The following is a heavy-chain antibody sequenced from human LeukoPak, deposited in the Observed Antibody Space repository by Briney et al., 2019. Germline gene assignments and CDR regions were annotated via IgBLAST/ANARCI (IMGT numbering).Heavy chain of an antibody. CDR2: MNPNSGNT. V-gene: IGHV1-8*01. CDR3: ARDRYYGSVEEGFGRRSNINYYDMDV. J-gene: IGHJ6*02. CDR1: GYTFTSYD. D-gene: IGHD3-10*01. Sequence: ASVKVSCKASGYTFTSYDINWVRQATGQGLEWMGWMNPNSGNTGYAQKFQGRVTMTRNTSISTAYMELSSLRSEDTAVYYCARDRYYGSVEEGFGRRSNINYYDMDVWGQGTTVTVSS.